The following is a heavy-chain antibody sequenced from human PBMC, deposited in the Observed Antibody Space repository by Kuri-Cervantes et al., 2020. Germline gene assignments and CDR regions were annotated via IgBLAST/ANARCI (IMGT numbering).Heavy chain of an antibody. CDR2: MNPNSGNT. CDR3: ASSRDCSSTSCYIFPDYYYYYGMDV. D-gene: IGHD2-2*02. V-gene: IGHV1-8*02. Sequence: ASVKVSCKASGYTFITYYIHWVRQAPGQGLEWMGWMNPNSGNTGYAQKFQGRVTMTRNTSISTAYMELSSLRSEDTAVYYCASSRDCSSTSCYIFPDYYYYYGMDVWGQGTTVTVSS. J-gene: IGHJ6*02. CDR1: GYTFITYY.